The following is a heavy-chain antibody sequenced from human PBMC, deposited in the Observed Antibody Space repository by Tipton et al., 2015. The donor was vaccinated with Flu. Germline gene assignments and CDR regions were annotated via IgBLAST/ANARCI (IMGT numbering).Heavy chain of an antibody. D-gene: IGHD4-11*01. V-gene: IGHV4-39*07. CDR2: IHYSGDT. Sequence: TLSLTCTVSGGSISSSSYYWGWIRQPPGKGLEWIGSIHYSGDTYYNPSLKSRVTISVDTSKNQFSLKLTSVTAADTAVYYCARRDYSNYVSDPKNWFDPWGQGTLVIVSS. CDR1: GGSISSSSYY. J-gene: IGHJ5*02. CDR3: ARRDYSNYVSDPKNWFDP.